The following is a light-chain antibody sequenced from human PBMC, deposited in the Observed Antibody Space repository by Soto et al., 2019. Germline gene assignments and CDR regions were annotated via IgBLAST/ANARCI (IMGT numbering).Light chain of an antibody. CDR1: SSNIGAGYG. CDR2: VNN. J-gene: IGLJ2*01. Sequence: QSVLTQPPSVSGAPGQRVTISCTGSSSNIGAGYGVHWYQQLPGAAPKLLIYVNNNRPSGVPDRFSGSKSGTSASLAITGLQAEDEADYYCQSYDSSLSGSVFGGGTKVTVL. V-gene: IGLV1-40*01. CDR3: QSYDSSLSGSV.